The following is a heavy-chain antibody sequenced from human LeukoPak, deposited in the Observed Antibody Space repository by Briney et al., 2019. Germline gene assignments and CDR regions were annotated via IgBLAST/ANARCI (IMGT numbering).Heavy chain of an antibody. Sequence: SETLSLTCTVSGGSISSSSYYWGWIRQPPGKWLEWIGSIYYSGSTYYNPSLKSRVTISVDTSKNQFSLKLSSVTAADTAVYYCARNLHYYDSSRLTTFDYWGQGTLVAVSS. CDR3: ARNLHYYDSSRLTTFDY. CDR1: GGSISSSSYY. J-gene: IGHJ4*02. V-gene: IGHV4-39*01. CDR2: IYYSGST. D-gene: IGHD3-22*01.